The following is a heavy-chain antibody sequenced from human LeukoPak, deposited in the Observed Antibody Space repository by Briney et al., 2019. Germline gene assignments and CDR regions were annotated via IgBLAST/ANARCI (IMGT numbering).Heavy chain of an antibody. CDR1: GGSISSSSYY. D-gene: IGHD5-18*01. J-gene: IGHJ5*02. V-gene: IGHV4-39*01. CDR2: MYYSGTYSGST. Sequence: PSETLSLTRTVSGGSISSSSYYWGWIRQPPGKGLEWIGSMYYSGTYSGSTYQNPSLKSRVTISVDTSKNQFSLKVTSGTAADTAVYYCARHTAMGSPLHHWGQGTRVTVSS. CDR3: ARHTAMGSPLHH.